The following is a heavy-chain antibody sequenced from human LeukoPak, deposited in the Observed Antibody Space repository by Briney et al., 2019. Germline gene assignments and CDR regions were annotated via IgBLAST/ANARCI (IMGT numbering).Heavy chain of an antibody. Sequence: SETLSLTCTVSGYSISSGYYWGWIRQPPGKGLEWIGSIYTSGSTNYNPSLKSRVTMSVDTSKNQFSLKLSSVTAADTAVYYCAREIFGGTFFDYWGQGTLVTVSS. D-gene: IGHD3-10*01. CDR2: IYTSGST. J-gene: IGHJ4*02. CDR1: GYSISSGYY. CDR3: AREIFGGTFFDY. V-gene: IGHV4-38-2*02.